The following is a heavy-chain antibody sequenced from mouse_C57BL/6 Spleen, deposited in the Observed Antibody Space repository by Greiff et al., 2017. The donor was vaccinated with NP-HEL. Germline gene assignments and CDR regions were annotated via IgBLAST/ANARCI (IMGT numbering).Heavy chain of an antibody. Sequence: VQLQQPGAELVMPGASVKLSCKASGYTFTSYWMHWVKQRPGQGLEWIGEIDPSDSYTNYNQKFKGKSTLTVDKSSSTAYMQLSSLTSEDSAVYYCARREIYYGYVDYWGQGTTLTVSS. J-gene: IGHJ2*01. CDR1: GYTFTSYW. CDR3: ARREIYYGYVDY. V-gene: IGHV1-69*01. CDR2: IDPSDSYT. D-gene: IGHD2-2*01.